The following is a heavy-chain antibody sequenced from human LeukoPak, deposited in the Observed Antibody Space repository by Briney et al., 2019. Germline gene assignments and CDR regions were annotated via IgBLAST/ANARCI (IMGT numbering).Heavy chain of an antibody. Sequence: GESLQISCKGSGYSFTSYWIGWVRQMPGKGLEWMGIIYPGDSDTRYSPSFQGQVTISADKSISTAYLQWSSLKASDTAMYYCARHADYDFWSGYYYYGMDVWGQGTTVTVSS. J-gene: IGHJ6*02. CDR2: IYPGDSDT. CDR3: ARHADYDFWSGYYYYGMDV. CDR1: GYSFTSYW. V-gene: IGHV5-51*01. D-gene: IGHD3-3*01.